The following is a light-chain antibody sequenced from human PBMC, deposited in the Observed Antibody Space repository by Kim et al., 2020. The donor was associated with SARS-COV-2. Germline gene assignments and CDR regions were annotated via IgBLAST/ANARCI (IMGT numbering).Light chain of an antibody. CDR1: KLGDKY. CDR3: QAWDSSMDVV. J-gene: IGLJ2*01. Sequence: SPGQTARITCSGDKLGDKYACWYQQKPGQSPLVVIYQDSKRPSGIPERFSGSNSGHTTTLTISGTQAMDEADYYCQAWDSSMDVVFGGGTQLTVL. CDR2: QDS. V-gene: IGLV3-1*01.